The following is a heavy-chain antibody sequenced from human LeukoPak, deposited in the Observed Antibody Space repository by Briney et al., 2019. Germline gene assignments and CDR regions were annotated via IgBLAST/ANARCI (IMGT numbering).Heavy chain of an antibody. CDR3: VRDNYGMDV. V-gene: IGHV3-64D*06. J-gene: IGHJ6*02. D-gene: IGHD2-15*01. Sequence: PGGSLRLSCSASGFNFNNYAMYWVRQAPGKELELVSVAHGNGGNTHYADFVEGRFSISRDYSKNTLYLQLSSLRVEDTAVYYCVRDNYGMDVWGQGTTVIVSS. CDR2: AHGNGGNT. CDR1: GFNFNNYA.